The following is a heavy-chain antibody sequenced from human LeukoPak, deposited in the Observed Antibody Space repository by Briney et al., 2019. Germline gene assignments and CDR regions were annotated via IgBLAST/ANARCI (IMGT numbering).Heavy chain of an antibody. Sequence: PGGSLRLSCAASGFTFSSYSMNWVRQAPGKGLEWVSSISSSSSYIYYADSVKGRFTISRDNAKNSLYLQMNSLRAEDTAVYYCASNPYYYDSSGYYNWFDPWGQGTLVTVSS. CDR3: ASNPYYYDSSGYYNWFDP. J-gene: IGHJ5*02. V-gene: IGHV3-21*01. D-gene: IGHD3-22*01. CDR1: GFTFSSYS. CDR2: ISSSSSYI.